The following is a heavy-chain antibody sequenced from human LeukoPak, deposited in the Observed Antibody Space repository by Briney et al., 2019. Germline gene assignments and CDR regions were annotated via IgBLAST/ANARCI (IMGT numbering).Heavy chain of an antibody. J-gene: IGHJ6*04. Sequence: ASVKVSCKASGYIFTNFGISWVRQARGQGLEWMGWISGYNGNTKYVQKFQGRVTMTEDTSTDTAYMELSSLRSEDTAVYYCATGLWFGKYLGVWGKGTTVTISS. CDR1: GYIFTNFG. CDR3: ATGLWFGKYLGV. V-gene: IGHV1-18*01. D-gene: IGHD3-10*01. CDR2: ISGYNGNT.